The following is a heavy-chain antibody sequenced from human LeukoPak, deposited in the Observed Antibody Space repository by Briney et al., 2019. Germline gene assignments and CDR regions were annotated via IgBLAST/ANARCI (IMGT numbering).Heavy chain of an antibody. J-gene: IGHJ4*02. V-gene: IGHV4-4*07. CDR3: ARDGSGSSGGYFDY. Sequence: SQTLSLTCTVSGGFISTYYWSWIRQPAGKGLEWIGRMYTSGSTNYNPSLESRVTMSVDTSKNQFSLKLSSVTAADTAVYYCARDGSGSSGGYFDYWGQGTLVTVSS. CDR2: MYTSGST. CDR1: GGFISTYY. D-gene: IGHD1-26*01.